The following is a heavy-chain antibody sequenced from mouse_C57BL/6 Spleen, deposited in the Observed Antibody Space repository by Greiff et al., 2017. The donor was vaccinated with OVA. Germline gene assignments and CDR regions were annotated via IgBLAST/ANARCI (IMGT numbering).Heavy chain of an antibody. CDR3: ARDNYGSYAMDY. J-gene: IGHJ4*01. Sequence: VQLQESGAELARPGASVKMSCKASGYTFTSYTMHWVKQRPGQGLEWIGYINPSSGYTKYNQKFKDKATLTADKSSSTAYMQLSSLTSEDSAVYYCARDNYGSYAMDYWGQGTSVTVSS. D-gene: IGHD1-1*01. CDR1: GYTFTSYT. CDR2: INPSSGYT. V-gene: IGHV1-4*01.